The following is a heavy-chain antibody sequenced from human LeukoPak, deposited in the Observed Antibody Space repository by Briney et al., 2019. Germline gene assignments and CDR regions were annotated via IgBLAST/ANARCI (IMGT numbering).Heavy chain of an antibody. CDR2: ISYDGSNK. CDR1: GFTFSSYA. CDR3: ARGRGRFLEWLLTDY. J-gene: IGHJ4*02. V-gene: IGHV3-30-3*01. Sequence: PGRSLRLSCAASGFTFSSYAMHWVRQAPGKGLEWVAVISYDGSNKYYADSVKGRFTISRDNSKNTLYLQMNSLRAEDTAVYYCARGRGRFLEWLLTDYWGQGTPVTVSS. D-gene: IGHD3-3*01.